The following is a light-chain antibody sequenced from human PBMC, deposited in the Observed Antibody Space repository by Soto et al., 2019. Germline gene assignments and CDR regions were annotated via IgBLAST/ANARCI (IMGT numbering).Light chain of an antibody. CDR1: QTISSW. CDR2: KAS. V-gene: IGKV1-5*03. Sequence: IQMTHAPSTLSGSVVDRVTITCRASQTISSWLAWYQQKPGKAPKLLIYKASTLKSGVPSRFSGSGSGTEFTLTISSLQPDDFATYYCQHYNSYSEACGQGTKVELK. J-gene: IGKJ1*01. CDR3: QHYNSYSEA.